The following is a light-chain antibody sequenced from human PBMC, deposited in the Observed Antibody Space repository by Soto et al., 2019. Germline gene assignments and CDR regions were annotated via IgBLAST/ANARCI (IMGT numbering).Light chain of an antibody. CDR1: QSLTNSF. CDR3: QQRSNWPPIT. V-gene: IGKV3D-20*02. J-gene: IGKJ5*01. Sequence: EIVLTQSPGTLSLSPGESATLSCRASQSLTNSFIAWYQQKPGQAPRLLIYDTSSRASGIPDRFSGSGSGTDFTLTISSVEPEDFAVYYCQQRSNWPPITFGQGTRLEIK. CDR2: DTS.